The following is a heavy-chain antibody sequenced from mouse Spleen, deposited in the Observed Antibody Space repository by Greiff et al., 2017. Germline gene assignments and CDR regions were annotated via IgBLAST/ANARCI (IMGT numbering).Heavy chain of an antibody. Sequence: VQLQQSGAELVRPGASVKLSCTASGFNIKDDYMHWVKQRPVHGLEWIGAIDPETGGTAYNQKFKGKAILTADKSSSTAYMELRSLTSEDSAVYYCTRSTGTRGYFDVWGAGTTVTVSS. CDR3: TRSTGTRGYFDV. CDR2: IDPETGGT. CDR1: GFNIKDDY. D-gene: IGHD4-1*01. V-gene: IGHV1-15*01. J-gene: IGHJ1*01.